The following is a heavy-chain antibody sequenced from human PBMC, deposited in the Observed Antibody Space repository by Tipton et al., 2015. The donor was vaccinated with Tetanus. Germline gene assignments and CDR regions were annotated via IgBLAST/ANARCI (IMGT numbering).Heavy chain of an antibody. V-gene: IGHV4-34*01. CDR3: ARHSSLKALNY. CDR1: GGSFSGYY. J-gene: IGHJ4*02. D-gene: IGHD3-9*01. Sequence: LRLSCAVYGGSFSGYYWTWIRQPPGKGLEWIGSAYYSGSTYYNPSLKSRVTISVDTSKSQFSLELSSVTAADTAVYYCARHSSLKALNYWGQGTLVTASS. CDR2: AYYSGST.